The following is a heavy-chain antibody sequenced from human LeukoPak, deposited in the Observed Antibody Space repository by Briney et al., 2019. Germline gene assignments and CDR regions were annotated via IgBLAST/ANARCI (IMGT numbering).Heavy chain of an antibody. CDR3: ARYGVSSSTSYIDF. CDR2: ITGDSAYI. CDR1: GFTFSTYA. Sequence: GGSLRLSCAASGFTFSTYAMNWVRQAPGEGLKWVSCITGDSAYIYYADSVKGRFTISRDNAENSLYLQMNSLRAEDTAVYYCARYGVSSSTSYIDFWGQGALVTVSS. V-gene: IGHV3-21*01. J-gene: IGHJ4*02. D-gene: IGHD2-2*01.